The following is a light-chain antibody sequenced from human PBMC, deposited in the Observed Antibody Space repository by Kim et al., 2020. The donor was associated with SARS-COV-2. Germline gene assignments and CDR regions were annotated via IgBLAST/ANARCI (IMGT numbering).Light chain of an antibody. J-gene: IGKJ2*01. CDR1: QDIDDD. CDR2: EAS. CDR3: LQHDSFPYT. V-gene: IGKV5-2*01. Sequence: SAAPGDNVNISFKASQDIDDDMNWYHQRPGEAAIFIIQEASTLVPGIPPRFSGSGYGTDFTLAINNIESEDAAFYFCLQHDSFPYTFGQGTKLEIK.